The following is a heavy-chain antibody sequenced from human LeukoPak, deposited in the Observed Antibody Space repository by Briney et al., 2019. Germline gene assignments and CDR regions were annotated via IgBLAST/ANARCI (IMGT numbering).Heavy chain of an antibody. J-gene: IGHJ4*02. Sequence: GEPLKISCKGSGYNFISYWIGWVRQMPGKGLEWMGIIYPGDSDTRYRPSFQGQVTISADKSISTAYLQWSSLKASGTAMYYCARPVDSSSSSFDYWGQGTPVTVSS. CDR3: ARPVDSSSSSFDY. V-gene: IGHV5-51*01. CDR1: GYNFISYW. CDR2: IYPGDSDT. D-gene: IGHD6-6*01.